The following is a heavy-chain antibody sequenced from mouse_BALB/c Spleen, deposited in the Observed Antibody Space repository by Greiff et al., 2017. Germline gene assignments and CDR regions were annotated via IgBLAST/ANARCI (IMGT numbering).Heavy chain of an antibody. D-gene: IGHD1-1*01. CDR2: IRNKANGYTT. CDR3: ARGYYGSSYFDY. Sequence: DVMLVESGGGLVQPGGSLRLSCATSGFTFTDYYMSWVRQPPGKALEWLGFIRNKANGYTTEYSASVKGQFTISRDNSQSILYLQMNTLRAEDSATYYCARGYYGSSYFDYWGQGTTLTVSS. V-gene: IGHV7-3*02. CDR1: GFTFTDYY. J-gene: IGHJ2*01.